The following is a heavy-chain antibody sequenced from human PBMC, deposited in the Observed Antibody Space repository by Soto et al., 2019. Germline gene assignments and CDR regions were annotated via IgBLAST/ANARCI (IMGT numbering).Heavy chain of an antibody. CDR3: ARVYGSGSFYYGMDV. CDR1: GYTFTSYG. J-gene: IGHJ6*02. CDR2: ISAYNGNT. D-gene: IGHD3-10*01. V-gene: IGHV1-18*04. Sequence: GASVKVSCKASGYTFTSYGISWVRQAPGQGSEWMGWISAYNGNTNYAQKLQGRVTMTTDTSTSTAYMELRSLRSDDTAVYYCARVYGSGSFYYGMDVWGQGTTVTVSS.